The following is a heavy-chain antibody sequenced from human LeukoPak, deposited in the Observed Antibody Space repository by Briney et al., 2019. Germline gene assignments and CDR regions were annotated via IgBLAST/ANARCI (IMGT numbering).Heavy chain of an antibody. J-gene: IGHJ3*02. CDR3: ARDSYYYDSRGYYGCAVDI. CDR2: IYYSGST. V-gene: IGHV4-59*01. Sequence: PSETLSLTCTVSGGSISSYYWSWIRQPPGKGLEWIGYIYYSGSTNYNPSLQSRVTISVDTSKNQFSLKLSSVTAADTAVYYCARDSYYYDSRGYYGCAVDIWGQGTMVTVSS. CDR1: GGSISSYY. D-gene: IGHD3-22*01.